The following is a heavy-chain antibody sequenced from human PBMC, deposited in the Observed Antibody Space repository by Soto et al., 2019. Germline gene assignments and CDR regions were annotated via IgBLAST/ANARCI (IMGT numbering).Heavy chain of an antibody. J-gene: IGHJ5*02. V-gene: IGHV3-48*01. D-gene: IGHD6-13*01. CDR1: GFTFSSYS. Sequence: GVLRLSCAASGFTFSSYSMNWVRQAPGKGLEWVSYISSSSSTIYYADSVKGRFTISRDNAKNSLYLQMNSLRAEDTAVYYCARHPERIAQIGWFDPWGQGTLVTVPQ. CDR3: ARHPERIAQIGWFDP. CDR2: ISSSSSTI.